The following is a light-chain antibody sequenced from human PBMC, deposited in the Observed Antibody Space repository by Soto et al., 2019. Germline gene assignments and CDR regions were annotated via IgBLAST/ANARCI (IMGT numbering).Light chain of an antibody. Sequence: ITMTPPPSTLTTSHDNRVTITCRASQTISSCLAWYQQRPGKAPNLLIYKGASLESGVPSRFSGSGSGTEFTLTISSLLQAEVATRYCRQVYTYPWNSFGEGTK. J-gene: IGKJ2*03. V-gene: IGKV1-5*03. CDR3: RQVYTYPWNS. CDR2: KGA. CDR1: QTISSC.